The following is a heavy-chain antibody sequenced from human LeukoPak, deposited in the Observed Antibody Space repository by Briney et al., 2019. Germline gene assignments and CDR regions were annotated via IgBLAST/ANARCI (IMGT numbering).Heavy chain of an antibody. CDR2: IDHSGTT. D-gene: IGHD2-2*02. Sequence: SATLSLTCVVYGGSFSGYYWSWIRQPPGKGLDWIGEIDHSGTTNYNPSLKSRVTMSVDTSKNQFSLMVSSVTAADTAVYYCATGRNGVVPAPILGVGPWYNYHYMDVWGKGTTVTVSS. J-gene: IGHJ6*03. CDR3: ATGRNGVVPAPILGVGPWYNYHYMDV. CDR1: GGSFSGYY. V-gene: IGHV4-34*01.